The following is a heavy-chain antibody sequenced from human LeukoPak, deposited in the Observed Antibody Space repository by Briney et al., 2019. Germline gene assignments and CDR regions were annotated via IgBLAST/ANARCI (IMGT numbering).Heavy chain of an antibody. CDR3: AREGYRTAPGTFDY. CDR1: GYTLTGHF. Sequence: PWASVKVSCKASGYTLTGHFIHWVRQAPGQGLEWMGWINPNSAGTFYAQRFQGRVTMTSDTSFSTAYMELSRLTSDDTAVYYCAREGYRTAPGTFDYWGQGTLVTVSS. J-gene: IGHJ4*02. CDR2: INPNSAGT. V-gene: IGHV1-2*02. D-gene: IGHD6-13*01.